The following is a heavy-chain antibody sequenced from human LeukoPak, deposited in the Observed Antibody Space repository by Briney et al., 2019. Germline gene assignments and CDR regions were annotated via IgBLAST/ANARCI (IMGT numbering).Heavy chain of an antibody. D-gene: IGHD2-15*01. Sequence: ASVKVSCXASGYTFTNYGISWVRQARGQGLEWMAWISAYNGNTNYAQKLQGRVTMTTDTSTSTAYMELRSLRSDDTAVYYCARRKNDCSGGSCYGYYFDYWGQGTLVTVSS. CDR2: ISAYNGNT. V-gene: IGHV1-18*01. J-gene: IGHJ4*02. CDR1: GYTFTNYG. CDR3: ARRKNDCSGGSCYGYYFDY.